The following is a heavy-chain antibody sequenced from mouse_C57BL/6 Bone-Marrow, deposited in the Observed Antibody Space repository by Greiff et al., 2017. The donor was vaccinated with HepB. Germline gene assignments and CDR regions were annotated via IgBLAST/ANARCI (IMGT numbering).Heavy chain of an antibody. D-gene: IGHD2-4*01. V-gene: IGHV5-4*01. CDR2: ISDGGSYT. CDR3: ARDHYDYFDY. Sequence: EVMLVESGGGLVKPGGSLKLSCAASGFTFSSYAMSWVRQTPEKRLEWVATISDGGSYTYYPDNVKGRFTISRDNAKNNLYLQMSHLKSEDTAMYYCARDHYDYFDYWGQGTTLTVSS. CDR1: GFTFSSYA. J-gene: IGHJ2*01.